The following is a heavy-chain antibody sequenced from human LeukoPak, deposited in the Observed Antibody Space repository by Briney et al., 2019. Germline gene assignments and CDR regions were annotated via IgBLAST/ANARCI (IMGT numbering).Heavy chain of an antibody. D-gene: IGHD3-22*01. CDR1: GFTFSSHA. Sequence: GGSLRLSCAASGFTFSSHAMSWVRQAPGKGLEWVSAISASGGSTYYADSVKGRFTIYRDNSKNTLYLQMNSLRAEDTAVYYCAKAYYYYDSSGYYFWGQGTLVTVSS. CDR2: ISASGGST. CDR3: AKAYYYYDSSGYYF. J-gene: IGHJ4*02. V-gene: IGHV3-23*01.